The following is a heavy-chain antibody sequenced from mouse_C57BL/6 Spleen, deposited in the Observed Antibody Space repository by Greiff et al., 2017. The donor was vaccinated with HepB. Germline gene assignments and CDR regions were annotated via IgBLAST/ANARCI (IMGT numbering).Heavy chain of an antibody. CDR2: IDPSDSYT. V-gene: IGHV1-50*01. CDR1: GYTFTSYW. Sequence: VQLQQSGAELVKPGASVKLSCKASGYTFTSYWMQWVKQRPGQGLEWIGEIDPSDSYTNYNQKFKGKATLTVDTSSSTAYMQLSSLTSEDSAVYYCARDEKITTVVATDYWGQGTTLTVSS. J-gene: IGHJ2*01. CDR3: ARDEKITTVVATDY. D-gene: IGHD1-1*01.